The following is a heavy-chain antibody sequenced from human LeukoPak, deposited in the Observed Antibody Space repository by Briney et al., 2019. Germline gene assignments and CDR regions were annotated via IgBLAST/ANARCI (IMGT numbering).Heavy chain of an antibody. V-gene: IGHV1-2*06. D-gene: IGHD1-26*01. J-gene: IGHJ4*01. CDR1: GYTFTDYY. CDR3: AWVNGLGATVGWT. Sequence: PRASVKVSCKASGYTFTDYYIHWVRQAPGQGLEWMGPINPNSGGTKYAQNFQGRVTMTRDTSISTAYMELSRLRSDDTAVYYSAWVNGLGATVGWTRGQETLVTVSS. CDR2: INPNSGGT.